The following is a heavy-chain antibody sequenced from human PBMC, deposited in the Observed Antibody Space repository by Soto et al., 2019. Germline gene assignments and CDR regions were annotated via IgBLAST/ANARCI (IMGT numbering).Heavy chain of an antibody. CDR3: AGGGAPGDYPGS. CDR2: IIPILGIA. CDR1: GGTFSSYT. Sequence: QVQLVQSGAEVKKPGSSVKVSCKASGGTFSSYTISWVRQAPGQGLEWMGRIIPILGIANYAQKFQGRVTITADKSTRPAYMGLSSLRSEDTAVYYWAGGGAPGDYPGSWGQGTLVTVSS. J-gene: IGHJ4*02. V-gene: IGHV1-69*02. D-gene: IGHD4-17*01.